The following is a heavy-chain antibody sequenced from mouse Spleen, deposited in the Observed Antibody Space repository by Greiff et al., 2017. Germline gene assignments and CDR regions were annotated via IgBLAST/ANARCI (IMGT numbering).Heavy chain of an antibody. Sequence: EVKLVESGAELVRPGASVKLSCTASGFNIKDYYMHWVKQRPEQGLEWIGRIDPEDGDTEYAPKFQGKATMTADTSSNTAYLQLSSLTSEDTAVYYCTRNYYGSRGFAYWGQGTLVTVSA. V-gene: IGHV14-1*01. D-gene: IGHD1-1*01. CDR1: GFNIKDYY. J-gene: IGHJ3*01. CDR2: IDPEDGDT. CDR3: TRNYYGSRGFAY.